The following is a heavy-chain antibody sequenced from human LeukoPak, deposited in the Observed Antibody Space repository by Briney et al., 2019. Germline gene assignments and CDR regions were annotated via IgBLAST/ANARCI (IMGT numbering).Heavy chain of an antibody. Sequence: PSETLSLTCTVSGYSISSGYYWGWIRQPPGKGLEWIGSIYHSGSTYYNPSLKSRVTISVDTSKNQFSLKLSSVTAADTAVYYCARGVATISFGYWGQGTLVTVSS. J-gene: IGHJ4*02. CDR2: IYHSGST. V-gene: IGHV4-38-2*02. CDR3: ARGVATISFGY. D-gene: IGHD5-12*01. CDR1: GYSISSGYY.